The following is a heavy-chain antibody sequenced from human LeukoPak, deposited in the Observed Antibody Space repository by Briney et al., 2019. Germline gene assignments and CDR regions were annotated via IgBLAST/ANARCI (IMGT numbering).Heavy chain of an antibody. D-gene: IGHD1-20*01. CDR1: GGAIRSCY. CDR2: IYYSGST. J-gene: IGHJ4*02. Sequence: SETLSLTCTVSGGAIRSCYWSWIRQPPGKGLEWIGYIYYSGSTNYNPSLMSRVTVSLDTSKNQFSLTLSSVTAADTAVYYCARAGITGRTVDYWGQGTLVTVSS. CDR3: ARAGITGRTVDY. V-gene: IGHV4-59*01.